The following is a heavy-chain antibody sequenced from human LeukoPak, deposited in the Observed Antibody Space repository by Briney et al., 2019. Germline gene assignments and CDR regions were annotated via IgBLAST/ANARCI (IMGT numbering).Heavy chain of an antibody. CDR3: ASYKGA. CDR2: INHSGST. CDR1: GGSFSGYY. Sequence: SETLSLTCAVYGGSFSGYYWSWLRHPPGKGLEWIGEINHSGSTNYNPSLKSRVTISVDTSKDLFSLKLSSVITAATAVYYCASYKGACGQSCLVTVSS. D-gene: IGHD3-10*01. J-gene: IGHJ1*01. V-gene: IGHV4-34*01.